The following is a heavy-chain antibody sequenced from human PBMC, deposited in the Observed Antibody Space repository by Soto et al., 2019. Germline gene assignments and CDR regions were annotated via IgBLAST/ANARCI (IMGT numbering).Heavy chain of an antibody. CDR1: GYTFGSYA. CDR2: INAGYGNT. J-gene: IGHJ4*02. D-gene: IGHD7-27*01. CDR3: ARDTGDGTFDF. Sequence: ASVKFSCKASGYTFGSYAMRWVRQAPGQRLEWMGWINAGYGNTKSSQKFQDRVTISRDTSASTAYMELTSLRSEDTAVYYCARDTGDGTFDFWGQGTLVTVSS. V-gene: IGHV1-3*01.